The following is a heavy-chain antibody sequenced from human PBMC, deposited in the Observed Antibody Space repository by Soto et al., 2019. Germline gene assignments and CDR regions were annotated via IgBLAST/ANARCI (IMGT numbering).Heavy chain of an antibody. CDR1: GGTFSSYS. J-gene: IGHJ5*02. V-gene: IGHV1-69*02. CDR2: VIPILGMA. D-gene: IGHD2-2*01. CDR3: ARGGAVVVPGAVDRHNWFDP. Sequence: QVQLVQSGAEVKKPGSSVKVSCEASGGTFSSYSFSWVRQAPGQGLEWMGRVIPILGMANYAQKFQGRVSMTADKSTRTVYMELSSLRSEDTAVYYCARGGAVVVPGAVDRHNWFDPWGQGTLVTVSS.